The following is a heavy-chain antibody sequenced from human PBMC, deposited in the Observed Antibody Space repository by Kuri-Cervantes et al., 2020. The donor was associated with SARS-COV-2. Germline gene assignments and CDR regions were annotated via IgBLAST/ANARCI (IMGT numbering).Heavy chain of an antibody. CDR1: GYTFTSYA. J-gene: IGHJ4*02. CDR2: INAGNGNI. D-gene: IGHD1-1*01. V-gene: IGHV1-3*01. Sequence: ASVKVSCKASGYTFTSYAMHWVRQAPGQRLEWMGWINAGNGNIKYSQKFQGRVTITRGTSASTAYMELSSLRSEDTAVYYCARDLELQLEPTLDYWGQGTLVTVSS. CDR3: ARDLELQLEPTLDY.